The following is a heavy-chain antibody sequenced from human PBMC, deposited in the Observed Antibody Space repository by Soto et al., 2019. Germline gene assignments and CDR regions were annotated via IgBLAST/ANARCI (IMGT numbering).Heavy chain of an antibody. V-gene: IGHV5-10-1*01. CDR2: IDPSDSYT. D-gene: IGHD5-12*01. CDR1: GYSFTSYW. J-gene: IGHJ3*02. CDR3: ASQEMATKNVDAFDI. Sequence: PGESLKISCKGSGYSFTSYWISWVRQMPGKGLEWMGRIDPSDSYTNYSPSFQGHVTISADKSISTAYLQWSSLKASDTAMYYCASQEMATKNVDAFDIWGQGTMFTVSS.